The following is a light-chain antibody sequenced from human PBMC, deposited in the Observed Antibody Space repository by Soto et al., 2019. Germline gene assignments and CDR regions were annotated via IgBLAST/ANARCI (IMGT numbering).Light chain of an antibody. Sequence: NFMLTQPHSVSESPGKTVTISCTRSSGNIGSNYVQWYQQRPGSAPTTLIYEDDQRPSGVPDRFSGSIDRSSNSASLTISGLKTDDEADYYCQSYDSSTPVVFGGGTKLTVL. V-gene: IGLV6-57*04. CDR1: SGNIGSNY. CDR3: QSYDSSTPVV. CDR2: EDD. J-gene: IGLJ2*01.